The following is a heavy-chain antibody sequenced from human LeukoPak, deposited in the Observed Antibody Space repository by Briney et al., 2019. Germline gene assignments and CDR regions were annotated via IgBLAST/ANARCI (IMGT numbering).Heavy chain of an antibody. D-gene: IGHD3-3*01. CDR1: GYTFTGYY. Sequence: ASVKVSCKSSGYTFTGYYMHWVRQAPGQGLEWMGWINPNSGGTNYAQKFQGRVTMTRDTSISTAYMELSRLRSDDTAVYYCARGDFGVVIRDYWGQGTLVTVSS. J-gene: IGHJ4*02. CDR2: INPNSGGT. V-gene: IGHV1-2*02. CDR3: ARGDFGVVIRDY.